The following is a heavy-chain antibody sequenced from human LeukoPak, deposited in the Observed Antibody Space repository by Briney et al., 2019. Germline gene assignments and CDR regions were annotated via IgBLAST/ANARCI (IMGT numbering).Heavy chain of an antibody. CDR2: IYRGGST. CDR1: GFTVSSNY. J-gene: IGHJ4*02. V-gene: IGHV3-53*01. D-gene: IGHD3-10*01. CDR3: ARIRGGWYIDY. Sequence: GGSLRLACAASGFTVSSNYMSWVSQAPGKGLEWVSVIYRGGSTYYADSVKGRFTISRDNSKNTLYLQMNSLRAEDTAVYYCARIRGGWYIDYWGQGTLITVSS.